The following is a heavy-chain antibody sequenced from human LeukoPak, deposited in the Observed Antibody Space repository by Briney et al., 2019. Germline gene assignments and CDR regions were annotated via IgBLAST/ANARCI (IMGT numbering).Heavy chain of an antibody. CDR2: ISWNSGSI. V-gene: IGHV3-9*03. CDR1: GFTFDDYA. CDR3: AKGASGHGSGWYSFDP. D-gene: IGHD6-19*01. J-gene: IGHJ5*02. Sequence: GGSLRLSCVVSGFTFDDYAMHWVRQAPGKGLEWVSGISWNSGSIVYADSVKGRFTISRDNAKNSLYLQMNSLRADDMALYYCAKGASGHGSGWYSFDPWGQGTLVTVSS.